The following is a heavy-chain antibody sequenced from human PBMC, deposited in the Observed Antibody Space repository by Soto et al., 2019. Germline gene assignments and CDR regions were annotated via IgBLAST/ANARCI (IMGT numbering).Heavy chain of an antibody. J-gene: IGHJ4*02. CDR1: GFSVSSNY. Sequence: GGSLRLSCAASGFSVSSNYMSWVRQAPGKGLEWVSVMYSGGATYYADSVKGRFTISRDNSNNTVNLQMSSLRAEDTAVYYCATGGSLDYWGQGALVTISS. CDR3: ATGGSLDY. CDR2: MYSGGAT. V-gene: IGHV3-53*01. D-gene: IGHD3-10*01.